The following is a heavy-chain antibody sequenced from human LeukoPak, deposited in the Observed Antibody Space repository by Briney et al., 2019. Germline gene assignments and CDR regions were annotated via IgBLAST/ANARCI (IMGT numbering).Heavy chain of an antibody. CDR1: GFSFSSYV. CDR3: ARNREGCGSNEC. V-gene: IGHV3-23*01. J-gene: IGHJ4*02. D-gene: IGHD2-15*01. Sequence: PGGSLRLSCVASGFSFSSYVMRWVRQAPGKGLEWVSSIDAGHTTYYAASVKGRFTISRDNSKNTIYLQLSNLRADGTAVYYCARNREGCGSNECWGQGTLVTVPS. CDR2: IDAGHTT.